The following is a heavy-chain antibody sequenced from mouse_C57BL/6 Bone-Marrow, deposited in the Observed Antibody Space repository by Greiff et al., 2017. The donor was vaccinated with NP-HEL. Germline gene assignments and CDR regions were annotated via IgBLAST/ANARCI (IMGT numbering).Heavy chain of an antibody. V-gene: IGHV1-52*01. CDR2: IDPSDSET. CDR3: AREGFAY. CDR1: GSTFTSYW. Sequence: QVQLQQPGAELVRRGAVGQLSFTSSGSTFTSYWMHCVKQRPIQGLEWIGNIDPSDSETHYNQNFKDKATLTVDKSSSTAYLQLSSLTSEDSAVYYCAREGFAYWGPGTLVTVSA. J-gene: IGHJ3*01.